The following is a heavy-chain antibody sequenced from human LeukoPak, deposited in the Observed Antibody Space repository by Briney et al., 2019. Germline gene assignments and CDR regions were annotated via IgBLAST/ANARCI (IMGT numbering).Heavy chain of an antibody. J-gene: IGHJ3*02. Sequence: GGSLRLSCAASGFTFSSYAMHWVRQAPGKGLEYVSAISSNGGSTYYANSVKGRFTISRDNSKNTLYLQMGSLRAEDMAVYYCARDGQLRGAFDIWGQGTMVTVSS. CDR1: GFTFSSYA. D-gene: IGHD1-7*01. CDR3: ARDGQLRGAFDI. V-gene: IGHV3-64*01. CDR2: ISSNGGST.